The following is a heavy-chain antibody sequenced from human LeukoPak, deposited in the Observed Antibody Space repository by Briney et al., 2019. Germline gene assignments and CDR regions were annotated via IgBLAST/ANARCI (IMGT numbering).Heavy chain of an antibody. Sequence: PGGSLRLSCAASGFTFSSYAMSWVRQAPGKGLEWVGFIRSKAYGGTTEYAASVKGRFTISRDDSKSIAYLQMNSLKTEDTAVYYCTRSRYGDYQVDAFDIWGQGTMVTVSS. CDR1: GFTFSSYA. J-gene: IGHJ3*02. CDR2: IRSKAYGGTT. V-gene: IGHV3-49*04. CDR3: TRSRYGDYQVDAFDI. D-gene: IGHD4-17*01.